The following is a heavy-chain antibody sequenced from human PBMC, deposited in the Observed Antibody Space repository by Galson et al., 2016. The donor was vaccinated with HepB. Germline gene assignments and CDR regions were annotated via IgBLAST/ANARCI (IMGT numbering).Heavy chain of an antibody. V-gene: IGHV3-13*01. CDR1: GLTFSRCD. CDR3: ARGKFDCSGGTCHYYGMDV. CDR2: IGTAGDT. Sequence: SLRLSCAASGLTFSRCDMHWVRQATGQGLEWVSAIGTAGDTYYPGSVRGRFTISRENSTNSLYHQMNSLTDGDTAVYYCARGKFDCSGGTCHYYGMDVWGKGTTVTVSS. D-gene: IGHD2-15*01. J-gene: IGHJ6*04.